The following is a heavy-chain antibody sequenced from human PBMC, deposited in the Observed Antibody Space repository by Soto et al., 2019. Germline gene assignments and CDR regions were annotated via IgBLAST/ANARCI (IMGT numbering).Heavy chain of an antibody. CDR1: GGSVSSGSYY. Sequence: PSETLSLTCAVSGGSVSSGSYYWSWIRQPPGKGLEWIGYMYYSGNPYYNPSLKSRVGISVDTSKNQFSLKLTSVTAADTAVYYCARGDGYIFYYYYGLDVWGQGTTVTVSS. V-gene: IGHV4-61*01. J-gene: IGHJ6*02. D-gene: IGHD5-12*01. CDR3: ARGDGYIFYYYYGLDV. CDR2: MYYSGNP.